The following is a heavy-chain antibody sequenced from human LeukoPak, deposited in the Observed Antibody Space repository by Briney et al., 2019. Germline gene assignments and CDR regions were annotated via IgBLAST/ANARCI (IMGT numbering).Heavy chain of an antibody. CDR2: VNSAGSGT. V-gene: IGHV3-74*03. J-gene: IGHJ4*02. CDR3: AREGGFCFGDTCRFFDF. Sequence: GGSLRLSCAASGFTFSNDWMHWVRQAPGEGLAWVSRVNSAGSGTTYADSVKGRFTISRDNAKNSLYLQMNSLGAEDTAVYYCAREGGFCFGDTCRFFDFWGQGTLVTVSS. CDR1: GFTFSNDW. D-gene: IGHD2-15*01.